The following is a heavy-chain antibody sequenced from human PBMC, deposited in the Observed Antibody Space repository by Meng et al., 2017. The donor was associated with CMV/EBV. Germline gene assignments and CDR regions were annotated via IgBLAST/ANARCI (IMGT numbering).Heavy chain of an antibody. D-gene: IGHD4-23*01. V-gene: IGHV1-8*01. CDR1: GYTFTSYD. CDR3: ARGLDSTTVEHWFDP. J-gene: IGHJ5*02. CDR2: MNPNSGNT. Sequence: ASVKVSCKASGYTFTSYDINWVRQATGQGLEWMGWMNPNSGNTGYAQKFQGRVTMTRNTSISTAYMELSSLRSEDTAVYYCARGLDSTTVEHWFDPWGQGTLVTVSS.